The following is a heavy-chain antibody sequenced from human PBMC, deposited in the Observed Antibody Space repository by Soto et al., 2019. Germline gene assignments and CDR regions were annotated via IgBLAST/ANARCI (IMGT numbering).Heavy chain of an antibody. D-gene: IGHD4-17*01. V-gene: IGHV4-30-2*01. CDR1: GGSISSGGYS. J-gene: IGHJ4*02. CDR2: IYRSGST. Sequence: PSETLSLTCTVSGGSISSGGYSWSWIRQPPGKGLEWIGYIYRSGSTYYNPSLKSRVTISVDRSKNQFSLKLSSVTAADTAVYYCASGLVTTLHYWGQGTLVTVSS. CDR3: ASGLVTTLHY.